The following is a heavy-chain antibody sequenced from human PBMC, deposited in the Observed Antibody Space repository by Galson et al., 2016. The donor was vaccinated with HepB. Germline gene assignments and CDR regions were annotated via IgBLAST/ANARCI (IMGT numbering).Heavy chain of an antibody. CDR1: GGSISHNY. D-gene: IGHD2-21*02. V-gene: IGHV4-59*01. CDR3: ARDFPACGADCLGDGMDV. Sequence: TLSLTCTVSGGSISHNYWNWIRQPPGKGLEWIGYIYYTGGTNYNPSLKSRVSMSVDTSKNQLSLELSSVTAADPAVYYCARDFPACGADCLGDGMDVWGQGTTVIVSS. CDR2: IYYTGGT. J-gene: IGHJ6*02.